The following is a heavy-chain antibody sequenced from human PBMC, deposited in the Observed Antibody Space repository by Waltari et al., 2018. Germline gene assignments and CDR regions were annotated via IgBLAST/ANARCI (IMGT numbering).Heavy chain of an antibody. D-gene: IGHD5-18*01. CDR2: INHSGST. CDR3: ARRSDTAMVSGWGQTDY. Sequence: QVQLQQWGAGLLKPSETLSLTCAVYGGSFSGYYWSWIRQPPGKGLEWIGEINHSGSTNYTPSLKSRVTISVDTSKNQFSRKLSSVTAADTAVYYCARRSDTAMVSGWGQTDYWGQGTLVTVSS. J-gene: IGHJ4*02. V-gene: IGHV4-34*01. CDR1: GGSFSGYY.